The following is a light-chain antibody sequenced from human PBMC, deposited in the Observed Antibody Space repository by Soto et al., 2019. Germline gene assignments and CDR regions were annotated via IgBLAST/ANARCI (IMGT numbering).Light chain of an antibody. J-gene: IGKJ3*01. CDR1: QGISSY. CDR3: QQLNSYPLT. V-gene: IGKV1-9*01. Sequence: IQLTQSPSSLSASVGDRVTITCRASQGISSYLAWYQQKPGKAPQLLIYAASTLQSGVPSRFSCRGSGTDFTLPISSLQPEDFATYYCQQLNSYPLTFGPGTKVDIK. CDR2: AAS.